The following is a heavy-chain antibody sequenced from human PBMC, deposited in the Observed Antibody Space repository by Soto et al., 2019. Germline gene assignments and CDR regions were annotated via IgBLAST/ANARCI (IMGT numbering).Heavy chain of an antibody. D-gene: IGHD3-3*01. CDR2: ISFDGTIQ. CDR3: ARDTNPGPPDFCDD. J-gene: IGHJ4*02. V-gene: IGHV3-30*04. Sequence: QVQLVESGGGVVQPGRSLRLSCAASGFSLSSYPMHWVRQAPGKGPEWVAVISFDGTIQLYADSVKGRFTISRDTSTNTLFLQMNSLTAEDTAMYYCARDTNPGPPDFCDDWGQGTLVTVSS. CDR1: GFSLSSYP.